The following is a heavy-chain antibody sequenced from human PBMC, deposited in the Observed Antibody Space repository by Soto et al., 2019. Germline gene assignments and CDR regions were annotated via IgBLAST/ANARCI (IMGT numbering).Heavy chain of an antibody. CDR1: GGSISSSSYY. V-gene: IGHV4-39*01. D-gene: IGHD4-17*01. CDR2: IYYSGST. Sequence: SETLSLTCTVSGGSISSSSYYWGWIRQPPGKGLEWIGSIYYSGSTYYNPSHKRRVTISVDTSKNQFSLKLSSVTAADTAVYYCARHLPSGATVTGNWFDPWGQGTLVTVSS. CDR3: ARHLPSGATVTGNWFDP. J-gene: IGHJ5*02.